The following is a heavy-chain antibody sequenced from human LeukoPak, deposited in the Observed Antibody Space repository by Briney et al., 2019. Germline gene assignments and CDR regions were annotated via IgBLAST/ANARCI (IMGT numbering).Heavy chain of an antibody. CDR2: IYYSGST. Sequence: SETLSLTCTVSGGSISSSSYYWGWIRQPPGKGLEWIGSIYYSGSTYYNPSLKSRVTISVDTSKNRFSLKLSSVTAADTAVYYCARLSDLSSYYFDYWGQGTLVTVSS. CDR1: GGSISSSSYY. V-gene: IGHV4-39*01. CDR3: ARLSDLSSYYFDY. D-gene: IGHD1-26*01. J-gene: IGHJ4*02.